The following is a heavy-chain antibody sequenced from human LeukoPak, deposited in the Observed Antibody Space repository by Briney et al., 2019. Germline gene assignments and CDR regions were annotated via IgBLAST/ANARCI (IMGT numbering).Heavy chain of an antibody. J-gene: IGHJ5*02. D-gene: IGHD3-10*01. CDR2: IYYSGST. CDR3: ARDPKWGSGSYSWFDP. Sequence: SETLSLTCTVSGGSISTYSWTWIRQPPGKGLEWIGNIYYSGSTNYNPSLKSRVTISIDTSKNQFSLKLSSVTAADTAVYYCARDPKWGSGSYSWFDPWGQGTLVTVSS. V-gene: IGHV4-59*01. CDR1: GGSISTYS.